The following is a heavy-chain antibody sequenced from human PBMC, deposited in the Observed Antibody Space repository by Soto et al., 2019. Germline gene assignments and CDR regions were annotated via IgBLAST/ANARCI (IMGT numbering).Heavy chain of an antibody. D-gene: IGHD3-22*01. V-gene: IGHV1-18*04. CDR3: ARDRAYYYDSSGSALGDY. CDR1: GYTFTSYS. Sequence: ASVKVSCKASGYTFTSYSISWVRQAPGQGLEWMGWISAYNGNTNYAQKLQGGVTMTTDTSTSTAYMELRSLRSDDTAVYYCARDRAYYYDSSGSALGDYWGQGTLVTVSS. J-gene: IGHJ4*02. CDR2: ISAYNGNT.